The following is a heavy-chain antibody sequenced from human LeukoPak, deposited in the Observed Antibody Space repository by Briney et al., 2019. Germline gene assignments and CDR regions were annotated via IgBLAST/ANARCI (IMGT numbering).Heavy chain of an antibody. J-gene: IGHJ4*02. CDR3: AKGPLIEVAGTTWDY. CDR1: GFTFSTYA. D-gene: IGHD6-19*01. V-gene: IGHV3-23*01. CDR2: ISGSGSST. Sequence: GGSLRLSYAASGFTFSTYAMGWVRQAPGKGLEWVSAISGSGSSTYYADSVKGRFTISRDNSKNTLYLQMNSLRAEDTAVYYCAKGPLIEVAGTTWDYWGQRTLVTVSS.